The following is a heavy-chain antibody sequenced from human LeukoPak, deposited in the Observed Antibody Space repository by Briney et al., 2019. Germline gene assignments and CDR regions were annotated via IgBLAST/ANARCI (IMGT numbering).Heavy chain of an antibody. CDR1: GFTFSSYA. CDR3: AKTVYYDSSGLSYFDY. J-gene: IGHJ4*02. CDR2: ISGSGGST. D-gene: IGHD3-22*01. V-gene: IGHV3-23*01. Sequence: EGSLRLSCAASGFTFSSYAMSWVRQAPGKGLEWVSAISGSGGSTYYADSVKGRFTISRDNSKNTLYLQMNSLRAEDTAVYYCAKTVYYDSSGLSYFDYWGQGTLVTVSS.